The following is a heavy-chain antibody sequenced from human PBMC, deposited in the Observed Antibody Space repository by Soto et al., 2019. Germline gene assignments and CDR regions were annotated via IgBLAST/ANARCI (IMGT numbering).Heavy chain of an antibody. Sequence: PSETLCLTCTVSGGSVTNSSYYWGWIRQSPGKGLEWIGSVYYRGRSYSKSSVKSRVTISVDTSKNQFSLNLNSVTASYTAVYFFVCQLATGITQAYFDAWSPGPLVT. V-gene: IGHV4-39*01. J-gene: IGHJ4*02. D-gene: IGHD5-12*01. CDR1: GGSVTNSSYY. CDR3: VCQLATGITQAYFDA. CDR2: VYYRGRS.